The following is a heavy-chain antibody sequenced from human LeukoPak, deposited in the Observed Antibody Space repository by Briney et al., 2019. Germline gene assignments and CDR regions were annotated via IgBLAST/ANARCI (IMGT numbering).Heavy chain of an antibody. CDR3: ARGGSGYDSFYYYGMDV. V-gene: IGHV4-34*01. J-gene: IGHJ6*02. CDR1: GGSFSGYY. Sequence: SETLSLTCAVYGGSFSGYYWSWIRQPPGKGLEWIGEINHSGSTNYNPSLKSRVTISVDTSKNQFSLKLSSVTAADTAVYYCARGGSGYDSFYYYGMDVWGQGTTVTVSS. CDR2: INHSGST. D-gene: IGHD5-12*01.